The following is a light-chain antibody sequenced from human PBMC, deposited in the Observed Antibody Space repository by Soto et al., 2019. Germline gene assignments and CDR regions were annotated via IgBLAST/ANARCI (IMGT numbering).Light chain of an antibody. V-gene: IGKV3-15*01. CDR3: QQYNNWPWT. Sequence: VSSESLGTVSLYRGERATLSQGASKGVNTNLAWYPQTPGQAPRLLIYGASTRATGIPARFSGSGSGTEFTLTISSLQAEDFVVYYCQQYNNWPWTFGQGTKVDIK. CDR1: KGVNTN. CDR2: GAS. J-gene: IGKJ1*01.